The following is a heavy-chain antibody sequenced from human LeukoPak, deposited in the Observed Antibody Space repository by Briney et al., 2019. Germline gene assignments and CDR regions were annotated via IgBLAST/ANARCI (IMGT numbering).Heavy chain of an antibody. CDR3: VRDHDWSFDL. Sequence: GGSLRLSCAASGFTFSNAWMNRVRQAPGKGLEWVSHINSDTNITPYTASVSGRFTISRDNAKNSLYLHVNSLRDEDTAVYYCVRDHDWSFDLWGQGALVTVSS. CDR1: GFTFSNAW. J-gene: IGHJ4*02. CDR2: INSDTNIT. D-gene: IGHD1-1*01. V-gene: IGHV3-48*02.